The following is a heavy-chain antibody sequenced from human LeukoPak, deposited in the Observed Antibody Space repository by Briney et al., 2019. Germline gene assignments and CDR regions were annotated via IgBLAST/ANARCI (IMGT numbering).Heavy chain of an antibody. D-gene: IGHD1-26*01. Sequence: PGGSLRLSCAASGFTFSSYGMSWVRQAPGKGLEWVSAISGSGSSTYYADSVKGRFTISRDNSKNTLYLQMNSLRAEDTAVYYCAKDPYSGSYFDYWGQGTLVTVSS. CDR2: ISGSGSST. CDR3: AKDPYSGSYFDY. V-gene: IGHV3-23*01. J-gene: IGHJ4*02. CDR1: GFTFSSYG.